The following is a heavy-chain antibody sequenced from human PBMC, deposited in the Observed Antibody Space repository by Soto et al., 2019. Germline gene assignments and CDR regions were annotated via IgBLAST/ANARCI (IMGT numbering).Heavy chain of an antibody. CDR1: GYTFTSYA. CDR3: ASSVVAEYYDILTGYYPAIDY. J-gene: IGHJ4*02. D-gene: IGHD3-9*01. Sequence: ASVKVSCKASGYTFTSYAMHWVRQAPGQRLEWMGWINAGNGNTKYSQKFQGRVTITRDTSASAAYMELSSLRSEDTAVYYCASSVVAEYYDILTGYYPAIDYWGQGTLVTVSS. V-gene: IGHV1-3*01. CDR2: INAGNGNT.